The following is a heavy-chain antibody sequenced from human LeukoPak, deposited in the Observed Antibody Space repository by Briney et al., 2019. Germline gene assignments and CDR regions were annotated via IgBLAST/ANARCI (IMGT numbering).Heavy chain of an antibody. CDR3: ARDRDYYNSFEY. V-gene: IGHV3-7*04. D-gene: IGHD3-10*01. CDR2: IKHDGSEK. J-gene: IGHJ4*02. Sequence: GGPLRLSCAASGFTLSRYWMSWVRQAPGKGLEWVANIKHDGSEKYYVDSVKGRFTISRDNAKNSLYLQMNSLRGEDTAVYYCARDRDYYNSFEYWGQGTLVTVSS. CDR1: GFTLSRYW.